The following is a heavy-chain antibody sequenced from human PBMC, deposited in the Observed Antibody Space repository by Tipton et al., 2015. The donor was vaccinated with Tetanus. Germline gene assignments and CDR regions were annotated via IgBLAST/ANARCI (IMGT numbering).Heavy chain of an antibody. V-gene: IGHV4-30-2*01. CDR1: GGSITSGAYL. CDR3: ARANYDFPKKGPFDS. CDR2: IYHSGSP. J-gene: IGHJ4*02. Sequence: TLSLTCAVSGGSITSGAYLWGWIRQPPGKGLEWIGYIYHSGSPYYNPSLKSRVTLSVDTSMNQFSLQLSSATAADTGVYYCARANYDFPKKGPFDSWGQGTLVIVSS. D-gene: IGHD3-3*01.